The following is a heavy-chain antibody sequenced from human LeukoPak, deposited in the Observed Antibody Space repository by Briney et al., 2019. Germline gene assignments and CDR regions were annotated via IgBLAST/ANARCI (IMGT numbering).Heavy chain of an antibody. CDR3: ARDNPRYCSSTSCYTGYYMDA. CDR2: IYSGGST. D-gene: IGHD2-2*02. V-gene: IGHV3-66*02. J-gene: IGHJ6*03. CDR1: GFTVSSNY. Sequence: GGSLRLSCAASGFTVSSNYMSWVRQAPGKGLEWVSVIYSGGSTYYADSVKGRFTISRDNSKNTLYLQMNSLRAEDTAVYYCARDNPRYCSSTSCYTGYYMDAWGKGTTVTVSS.